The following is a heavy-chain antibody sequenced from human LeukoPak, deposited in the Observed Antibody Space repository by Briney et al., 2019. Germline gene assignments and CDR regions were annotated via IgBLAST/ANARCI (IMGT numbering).Heavy chain of an antibody. CDR1: GGSFSGYY. Sequence: PSETLSLTCAVYGGSFSGYYWSWIRQPPGKGLEWIGEINHSGSTNYNPSLKSRVTISVDTSKNQFSLKLSSVTAADTAVYYCARAESFLWFGELLSSWFDPWGQGNLVTVSS. D-gene: IGHD3-10*01. J-gene: IGHJ5*02. CDR2: INHSGST. V-gene: IGHV4-34*01. CDR3: ARAESFLWFGELLSSWFDP.